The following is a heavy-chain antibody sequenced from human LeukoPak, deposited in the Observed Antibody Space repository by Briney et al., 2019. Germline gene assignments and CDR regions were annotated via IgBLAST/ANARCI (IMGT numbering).Heavy chain of an antibody. D-gene: IGHD3-22*01. V-gene: IGHV1-18*01. CDR2: ISVYNGNT. CDR3: ARDAQVRYDSSGYPDY. CDR1: GYTFTSYG. Sequence: ASVKVSCKASGYTFTSYGISWVRQAPGQGLEWMGWISVYNGNTNYAQKLQGRVTMTTDTSTSTAYMELRSLRSDDTAVYYCARDAQVRYDSSGYPDYWGQGTLVTVSS. J-gene: IGHJ4*02.